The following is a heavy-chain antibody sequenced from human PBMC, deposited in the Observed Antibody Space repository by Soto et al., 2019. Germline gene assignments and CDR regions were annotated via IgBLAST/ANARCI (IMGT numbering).Heavy chain of an antibody. CDR1: GGSFSGYY. Sequence: SETLSLTCAVYGGSFSGYYWSWIRQPPGKGLEWIGEINHSGSTNYNPSLKSRVTISVDTSKNQFSLKLSSVTAADTAVYYCARVYYDFWSGYYFYYAMDVWGQGTTVTVSS. CDR3: ARVYYDFWSGYYFYYAMDV. V-gene: IGHV4-34*01. J-gene: IGHJ6*02. CDR2: INHSGST. D-gene: IGHD3-3*01.